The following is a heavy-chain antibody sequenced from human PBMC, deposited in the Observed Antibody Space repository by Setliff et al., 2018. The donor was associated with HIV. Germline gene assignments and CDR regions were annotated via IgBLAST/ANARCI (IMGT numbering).Heavy chain of an antibody. V-gene: IGHV3-30*04. Sequence: PGGSLRLSCAASGFTFSSYAMHWVRQAPGKGLEWVAVISYDGSNKYYADSVKGRLTISRDNSKNTLYLQMNSLRAEDTAVYCCAKAPGWLFLSHYWGQGTLVTVSS. CDR3: AKAPGWLFLSHY. CDR2: ISYDGSNK. D-gene: IGHD3-22*01. J-gene: IGHJ4*02. CDR1: GFTFSSYA.